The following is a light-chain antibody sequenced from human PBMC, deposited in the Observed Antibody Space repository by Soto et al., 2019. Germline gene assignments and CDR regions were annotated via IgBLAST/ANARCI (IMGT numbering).Light chain of an antibody. Sequence: EIVLTQSPATLSSSPGETATLSCRASQYVGTRLAWYQHKPGQAPRLLIYYTSNRATGIPARFSGSGSGTDFTLAISSLAPEDFAIYYCHQRQTWPRTFGHGTKVEIK. CDR1: QYVGTR. V-gene: IGKV3-11*01. CDR3: HQRQTWPRT. J-gene: IGKJ1*01. CDR2: YTS.